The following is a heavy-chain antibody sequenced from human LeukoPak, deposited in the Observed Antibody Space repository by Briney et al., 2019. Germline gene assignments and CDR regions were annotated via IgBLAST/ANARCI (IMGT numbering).Heavy chain of an antibody. V-gene: IGHV1-8*01. Sequence: GASVKVSCKASAYTFSSYDINWVRQATGQGLEWMGWMNPNSGNTGYAQKFQGRVTMTRNTSISTAYMELSSLISDDTAVYFCARGPYSYDSSGAFDIWGQGTMVTVSS. J-gene: IGHJ3*02. CDR1: AYTFSSYD. CDR2: MNPNSGNT. CDR3: ARGPYSYDSSGAFDI. D-gene: IGHD3-22*01.